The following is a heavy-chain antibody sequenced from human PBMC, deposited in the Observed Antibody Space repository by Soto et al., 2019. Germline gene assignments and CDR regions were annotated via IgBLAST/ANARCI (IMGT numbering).Heavy chain of an antibody. V-gene: IGHV1-69*13. Sequence: SVKVSCKASGGSFSNFGISWVRQAPGQGLEWMGGIVPVFGRPNYAQRFRGRLTITADESTSTGYMELIGLRSDDTAVYYCAREGSGYNFWGQGTQVTV. CDR3: AREGSGYNF. CDR1: GGSFSNFG. CDR2: IVPVFGRP. D-gene: IGHD5-12*01. J-gene: IGHJ4*02.